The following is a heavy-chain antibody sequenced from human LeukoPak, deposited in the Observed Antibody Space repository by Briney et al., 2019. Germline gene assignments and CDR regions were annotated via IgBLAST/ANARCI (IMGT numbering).Heavy chain of an antibody. Sequence: ASVKVSCKASGYPFTSYYVHWVRQAPGQGLEWMGTINPASGTTDNAPKFQGRVTMTRDMSTSTAYMQLRSLRSEDTAVYFCARGGGGTEDFWGQENRVTVSS. CDR1: GYPFTSYY. CDR3: ARGGGGTEDF. V-gene: IGHV1-46*01. J-gene: IGHJ4*02. D-gene: IGHD2-15*01. CDR2: INPASGTT.